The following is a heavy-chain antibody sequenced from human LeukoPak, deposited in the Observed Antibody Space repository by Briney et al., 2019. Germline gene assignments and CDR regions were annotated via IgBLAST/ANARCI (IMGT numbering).Heavy chain of an antibody. D-gene: IGHD5-12*01. J-gene: IGHJ4*02. CDR1: GYTFTGYY. Sequence: ASVKVSCKASGYTFTGYYMHWVRQATGQGLEWVGWMNPNSGNTGYAQKFQGRVTMTRNTSISTAYMELSSLRSEDTAVYYCARGFYSGYDWGFDYWGQGTLVTVSS. CDR2: MNPNSGNT. V-gene: IGHV1-8*02. CDR3: ARGFYSGYDWGFDY.